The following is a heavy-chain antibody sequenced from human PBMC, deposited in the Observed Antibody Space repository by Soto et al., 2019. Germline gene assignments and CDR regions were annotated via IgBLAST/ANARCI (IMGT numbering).Heavy chain of an antibody. V-gene: IGHV1-69*13. CDR3: ATPATPGAYHYDSSGYLDY. CDR1: GGTFSSYA. D-gene: IGHD3-22*01. CDR2: IIPIFGTA. Sequence: PAVKVSCKASGGTFSSYAISWVRQAPGQGLEWMGGIIPIFGTANYAQKFQGRVTITADESTSTAYMELSSLRSEDTAVYYCATPATPGAYHYDSSGYLDYWGQGTLVTVSS. J-gene: IGHJ4*02.